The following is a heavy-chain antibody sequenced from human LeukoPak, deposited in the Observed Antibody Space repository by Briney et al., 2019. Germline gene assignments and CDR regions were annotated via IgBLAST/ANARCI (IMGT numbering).Heavy chain of an antibody. CDR1: GYSISSGYY. CDR2: IYHSGST. J-gene: IGHJ2*01. D-gene: IGHD3-22*01. Sequence: PSETLSLTCAVSGYSISSGYYWGWIRQPPGKGLEWIGSIYHSGSTYYNPSLKSRVTISVDTSKNQFSLKLSSVTAADTAVYYCASDYYDSSGYYRYFDLWGRGTLATVSS. CDR3: ASDYYDSSGYYRYFDL. V-gene: IGHV4-38-2*01.